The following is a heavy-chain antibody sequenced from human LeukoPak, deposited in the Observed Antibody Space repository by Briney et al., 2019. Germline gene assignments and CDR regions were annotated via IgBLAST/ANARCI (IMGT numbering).Heavy chain of an antibody. CDR3: AKDLWIGSDSSGYYDY. J-gene: IGHJ4*02. V-gene: IGHV3-30*02. Sequence: GGSQRLSCAASGFTFSNYGMHWVRQAPGKGLVWVAVIWPDGSNKYYADSVKGRFTISRDNSKNTLYPQMNSLRAEDTAVYYCAKDLWIGSDSSGYYDYWGQGTLVTVSS. D-gene: IGHD3-22*01. CDR2: IWPDGSNK. CDR1: GFTFSNYG.